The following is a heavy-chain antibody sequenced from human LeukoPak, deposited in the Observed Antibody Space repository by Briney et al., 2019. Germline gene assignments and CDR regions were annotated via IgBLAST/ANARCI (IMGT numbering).Heavy chain of an antibody. Sequence: ASVKVSCKASVYTXISYFLHWVRQAPGQGLEWMGINNPSGGSTRYAQKFQGRVTMTRDTSTSTVYMELSRLRSEDTAVYYCARSGGDAIRPFDYWGQGTLVTVSS. J-gene: IGHJ4*02. CDR1: VYTXISYF. CDR3: ARSGGDAIRPFDY. CDR2: NNPSGGST. V-gene: IGHV1-46*01. D-gene: IGHD2-21*02.